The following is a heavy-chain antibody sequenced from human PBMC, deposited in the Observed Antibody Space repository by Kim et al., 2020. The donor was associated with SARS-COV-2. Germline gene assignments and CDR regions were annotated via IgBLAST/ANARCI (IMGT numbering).Heavy chain of an antibody. CDR3: GRGGSYYRY. CDR2: GRT. J-gene: IGHJ4*02. Sequence: GRTSYADTVEGRFTISRDNSKNQLYGQRNSLGAEATGVYYCGRGGSYYRYWGQGTLVTVSS. D-gene: IGHD3-10*01. V-gene: IGHV3-53*01.